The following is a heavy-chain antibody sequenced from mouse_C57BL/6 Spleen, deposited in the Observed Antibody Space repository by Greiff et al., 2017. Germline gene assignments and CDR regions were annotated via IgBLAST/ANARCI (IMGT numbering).Heavy chain of an antibody. V-gene: IGHV1-72*01. CDR1: GYTFTTYW. CDR3: ATDGNQYYFDY. Sequence: QVQLQQPGAELVKPSASVNLSCTASGYTFTTYWMPWVKHRPGRGLQWIGRVDPNSCGTTYNEKFKRKATLTADNPSSTAYMQVSSPTSEDSAVYYCATDGNQYYFDYWGQGTTLTVSS. CDR2: VDPNSCGT. J-gene: IGHJ2*01. D-gene: IGHD2-1*01.